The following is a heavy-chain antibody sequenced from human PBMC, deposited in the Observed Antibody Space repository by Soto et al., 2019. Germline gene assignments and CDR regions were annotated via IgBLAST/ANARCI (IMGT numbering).Heavy chain of an antibody. CDR2: ISAYNGNT. CDR3: ASIVGATTAFDI. J-gene: IGHJ3*02. D-gene: IGHD1-26*01. CDR1: GYTFTSYG. V-gene: IGHV1-18*01. Sequence: ASVKVSCKASGYTFTSYGIRWVRQAPGQGLEWMGWISAYNGNTNYAQKLQGRVTMTTDTSTSTAYMELRSLRSDDTAVYYCASIVGATTAFDIWGQGTMVTVSS.